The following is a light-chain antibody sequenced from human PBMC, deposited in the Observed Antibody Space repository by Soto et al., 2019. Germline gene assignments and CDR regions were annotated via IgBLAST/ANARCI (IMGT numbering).Light chain of an antibody. CDR3: QQYKDWPPIT. V-gene: IGKV3-15*01. J-gene: IGKJ4*01. CDR1: QSVDIY. CDR2: DTS. Sequence: EIVMTQSPASLSVYPGERATLSCRASQSVDIYLAWYQQRPGQAPRLLIYDTSIRAPGIPATFSGSGSGTAFTLTISSLQSEDVAVYYCQQYKDWPPITFGGGTKVQIK.